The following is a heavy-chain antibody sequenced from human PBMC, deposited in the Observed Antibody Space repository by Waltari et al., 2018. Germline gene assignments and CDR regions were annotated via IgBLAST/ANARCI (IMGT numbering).Heavy chain of an antibody. J-gene: IGHJ3*02. CDR1: GFTFDDYA. CDR2: ISLNSGSI. Sequence: EVQLVESGGGLVQPGRSLRLSCAASGFTFDDYAMHWVRQAPGKGLEWVSGISLNSGSIGYADSVKGRFTISRDNAKKSLYLQRNSLRAEDTALYYCAKDLGYSGSYRTGAFDIWGQGTMVTVSS. V-gene: IGHV3-9*01. D-gene: IGHD1-26*01. CDR3: AKDLGYSGSYRTGAFDI.